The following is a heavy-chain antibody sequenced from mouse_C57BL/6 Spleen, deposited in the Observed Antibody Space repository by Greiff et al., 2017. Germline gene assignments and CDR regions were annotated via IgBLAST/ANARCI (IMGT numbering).Heavy chain of an antibody. Sequence: VQLQQSGPELVKPGASVKISCKASGYAFSSSWMNWVKQRPGKGLEWIGRIYPGDGDTNYNGKFKGKATLTADKSSSTAYMQLSSLTSEDSAVYFCAREIDGSSHGYFDVWGTGTTVTVSS. D-gene: IGHD1-1*01. CDR1: GYAFSSSW. V-gene: IGHV1-82*01. CDR2: IYPGDGDT. J-gene: IGHJ1*03. CDR3: AREIDGSSHGYFDV.